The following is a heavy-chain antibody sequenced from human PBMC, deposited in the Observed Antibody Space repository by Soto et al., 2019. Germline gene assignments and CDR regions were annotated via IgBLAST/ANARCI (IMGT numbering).Heavy chain of an antibody. Sequence: QVQLVESGGGVVQPGRSLRLSCAASGFTFSSYAMHWVRQAPGKGLEWVAVISYDGSNKYYADSVKGRFTISRDNSKNTLYLQMNSLRAEDTAVYYCARDRWFGELSLDPNYYYYGMDVWGQGTTVTVSS. CDR3: ARDRWFGELSLDPNYYYYGMDV. CDR1: GFTFSSYA. V-gene: IGHV3-30-3*01. D-gene: IGHD3-10*01. CDR2: ISYDGSNK. J-gene: IGHJ6*02.